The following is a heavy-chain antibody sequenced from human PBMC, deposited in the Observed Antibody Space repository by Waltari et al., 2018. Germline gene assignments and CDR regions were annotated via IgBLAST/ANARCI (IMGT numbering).Heavy chain of an antibody. D-gene: IGHD3-3*01. CDR3: ARGPDYDFWSGYYNWDY. CDR2: INHSGST. Sequence: QVQLQQWGAGLLKPSETLSLTCAVYGGSFSGYHWSWIRQPPGKGLEWIGEINHSGSTNYNPSLKSRVTISVDTSKNQFSLKLSSVTAADTAVYYCARGPDYDFWSGYYNWDYWGQGTLVTVSS. CDR1: GGSFSGYH. V-gene: IGHV4-34*01. J-gene: IGHJ4*02.